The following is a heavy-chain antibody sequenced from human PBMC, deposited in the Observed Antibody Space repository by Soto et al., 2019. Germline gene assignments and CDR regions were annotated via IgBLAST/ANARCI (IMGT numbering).Heavy chain of an antibody. D-gene: IGHD3-22*01. Sequence: QVQLVQSGAEVKKPGASVKVSCKASGYTFTSYGISWVRQAPGQGLEWMGWISAYNGNTNYAQKLQGRVTMTTDTSTSTAYMELRSLRSDDTAVYYCARTYYYDSSVYYYGGLGDYWGQVTLVTVSS. CDR2: ISAYNGNT. V-gene: IGHV1-18*04. CDR3: ARTYYYDSSVYYYGGLGDY. CDR1: GYTFTSYG. J-gene: IGHJ4*02.